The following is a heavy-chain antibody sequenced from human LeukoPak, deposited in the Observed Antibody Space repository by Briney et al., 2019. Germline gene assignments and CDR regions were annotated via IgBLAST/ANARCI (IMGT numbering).Heavy chain of an antibody. CDR3: ATRLGYCSGGSCYTDYFDY. CDR1: GFTFSSYS. Sequence: GGSLRLSCAASGFTFSSYSMNWVRQAPGKGLEWVSSISSSSSYIYYADSVKGRFTISRDNAKNSLYLQMNSLRAEDTAVYYCATRLGYCSGGSCYTDYFDYWGQGTLVTVSS. V-gene: IGHV3-21*01. CDR2: ISSSSSYI. D-gene: IGHD2-15*01. J-gene: IGHJ4*02.